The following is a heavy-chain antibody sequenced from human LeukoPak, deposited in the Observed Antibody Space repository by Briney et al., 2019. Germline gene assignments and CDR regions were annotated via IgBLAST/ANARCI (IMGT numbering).Heavy chain of an antibody. CDR1: GGTFSSYA. J-gene: IGHJ4*02. CDR3: ARDTWYYNSSGYYYFDY. D-gene: IGHD3-22*01. V-gene: IGHV1-69*13. Sequence: GASVKVSCKASGGTFSSYAISWVRQAPGQGLEWMGGIIPIFGTAIYAQKSQGRVTITADESTSTAYMELSSLRSEDTAVYYCARDTWYYNSSGYYYFDYWGQGTLVTVSS. CDR2: IIPIFGTA.